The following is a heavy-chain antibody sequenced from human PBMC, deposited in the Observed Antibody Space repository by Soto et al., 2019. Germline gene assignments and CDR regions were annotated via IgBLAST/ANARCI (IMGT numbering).Heavy chain of an antibody. Sequence: QVQLVQSGAEVKKPGSSVKVSRKASGGTFSSYAISWVRQDPGQGLEWMGGIIPIFGTADYAQKFQGRVTITADESTSTAYMELSSLRSEDTAVYYCALHYGSGSNYYYYGMDVWGQGTTVTVSS. CDR1: GGTFSSYA. J-gene: IGHJ6*02. V-gene: IGHV1-69*12. CDR3: ALHYGSGSNYYYYGMDV. CDR2: IIPIFGTA. D-gene: IGHD3-10*01.